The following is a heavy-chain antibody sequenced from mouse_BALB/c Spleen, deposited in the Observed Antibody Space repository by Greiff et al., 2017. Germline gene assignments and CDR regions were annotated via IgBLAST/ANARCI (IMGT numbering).Heavy chain of an antibody. Sequence: EVQLQQSGAELVRSGASVKLSCTASGFNIKDYYMHWVKQRPEQGLEWIGWIDPENGDTEYAPKFKGKATMTADTSSNTAYLQLSSLTSEDTAVYYCNARYDDGAWFAYWGQGTLVTVSA. CDR1: GFNIKDYY. J-gene: IGHJ3*01. CDR2: IDPENGDT. D-gene: IGHD2-14*01. CDR3: NARYDDGAWFAY. V-gene: IGHV14-4*02.